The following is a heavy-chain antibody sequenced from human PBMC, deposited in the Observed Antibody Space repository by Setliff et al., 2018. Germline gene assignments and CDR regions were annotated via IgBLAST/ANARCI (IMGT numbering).Heavy chain of an antibody. CDR2: ISYDGSNK. V-gene: IGHV3-30-3*01. D-gene: IGHD1-26*01. CDR1: GFTFSSYA. CDR3: ARSLVGATTGIDY. Sequence: PGGSLRLSCAASGFTFSSYAMHWVRQAPGKGLEWVAVISYDGSNKYYADSVKGRFTISRDNSKNTLYLQMNSLRAEDTAVYYCARSLVGATTGIDYWGQGTLVTVSS. J-gene: IGHJ4*02.